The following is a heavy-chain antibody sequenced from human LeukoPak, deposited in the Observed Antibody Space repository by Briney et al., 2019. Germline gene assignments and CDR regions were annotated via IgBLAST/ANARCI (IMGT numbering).Heavy chain of an antibody. J-gene: IGHJ5*02. CDR3: ARADVVVPAANSGYNWFDP. Sequence: ASVKVSCKASGYTFTSYYMHWVRQAPGQGLEWMGIINPSGGSTSYAQKFQGRVTMTRDMSTSTVYMELSSLRSEDTAVYYCARADVVVPAANSGYNWFDPWGQGTLVTVSS. CDR2: INPSGGST. D-gene: IGHD2-2*01. V-gene: IGHV1-46*01. CDR1: GYTFTSYY.